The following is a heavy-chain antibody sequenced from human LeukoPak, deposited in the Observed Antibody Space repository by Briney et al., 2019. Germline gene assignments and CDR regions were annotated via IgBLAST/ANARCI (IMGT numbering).Heavy chain of an antibody. CDR2: IASDRSST. J-gene: IGHJ4*02. D-gene: IGHD4-23*01. CDR1: GFTFSSYW. V-gene: IGHV3-74*01. Sequence: GGSLRLSCAASGFTFSSYWMNWVRQAPGKGLVWVSRIASDRSSTTYADSVKGRFSISRDNAKNTLYLQMNSLRVEDTAVYYCARGRPHGNDYWGQGTLVTVSS. CDR3: ARGRPHGNDY.